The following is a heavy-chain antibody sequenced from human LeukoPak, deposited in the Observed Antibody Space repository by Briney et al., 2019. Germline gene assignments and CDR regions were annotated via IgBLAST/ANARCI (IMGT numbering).Heavy chain of an antibody. Sequence: PGGSLRLSCAASGFSFRSHWMTWVRQASGKGLEWVANINLDGSEKYYVDSVMGRSAVSRDNAKNSLYLQINSLRADDKGVDFFARDSERSSSFAFDVWGRGTIVAVSS. CDR1: GFSFRSHW. J-gene: IGHJ3*01. V-gene: IGHV3-7*01. CDR2: INLDGSEK. D-gene: IGHD2-2*01. CDR3: ARDSERSSSFAFDV.